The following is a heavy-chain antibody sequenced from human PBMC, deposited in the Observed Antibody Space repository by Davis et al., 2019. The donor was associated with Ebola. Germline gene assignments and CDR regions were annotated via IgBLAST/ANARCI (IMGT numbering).Heavy chain of an antibody. D-gene: IGHD6-13*01. Sequence: GESLKISCAASGFTFSNAWMSWVRQAPGKGLEWVGRIKSKTDGGTTDYAAPVKGRFTISRDDSKNTLYLQMNSLKTEDTAVYYCARAVGSSSWYPLGYWGQGTLVTVSS. CDR3: ARAVGSSSWYPLGY. CDR1: GFTFSNAW. CDR2: IKSKTDGGTT. J-gene: IGHJ4*02. V-gene: IGHV3-15*01.